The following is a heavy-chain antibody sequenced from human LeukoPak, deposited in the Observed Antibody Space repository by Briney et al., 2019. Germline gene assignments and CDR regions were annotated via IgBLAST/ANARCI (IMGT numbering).Heavy chain of an antibody. CDR3: ASTYGDYLAVGY. Sequence: PGGSLRLSCAASGFTFSRYWMHWVRQAPGKGLVWVSRINSDGSSTSYADSVKGRFTISRDNAKNTLYLQMNSLRAEDTAVYYCASTYGDYLAVGYWGQGTLVTVSS. D-gene: IGHD4-17*01. V-gene: IGHV3-74*01. J-gene: IGHJ4*02. CDR2: INSDGSST. CDR1: GFTFSRYW.